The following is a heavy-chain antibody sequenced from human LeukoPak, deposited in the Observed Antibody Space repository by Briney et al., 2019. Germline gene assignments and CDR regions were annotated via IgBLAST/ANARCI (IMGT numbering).Heavy chain of an antibody. CDR2: INHSGST. D-gene: IGHD6-19*01. CDR3: ARVDRIAVAGSVDYYYYYMDV. J-gene: IGHJ6*03. CDR1: GGSFSGYY. V-gene: IGHV4-34*01. Sequence: SETLSLTCAVYGGSFSGYYWSWIRQPPGKGLEWIGEINHSGSTNYNPSLKSRVTISVDTSKNQFSLKLSSVTAADTAVYYCARVDRIAVAGSVDYYYYYMDVWGKGTTVTVSS.